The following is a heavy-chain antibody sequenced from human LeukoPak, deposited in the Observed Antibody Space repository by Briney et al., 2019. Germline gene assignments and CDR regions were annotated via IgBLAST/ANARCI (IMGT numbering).Heavy chain of an antibody. CDR1: GFTFSSYG. CDR3: AKRGNYDFWSDGFDP. J-gene: IGHJ5*02. Sequence: PGGSLRLSCAASGFTFSSYGMHWVRQAPGKGLEWVAFIRYDGSNKYYADSVKGRFTISRDNSKNTLYLQMNSLRAEDTAVYYCAKRGNYDFWSDGFDPWGQGTLVTVSS. D-gene: IGHD3-3*01. CDR2: IRYDGSNK. V-gene: IGHV3-30*02.